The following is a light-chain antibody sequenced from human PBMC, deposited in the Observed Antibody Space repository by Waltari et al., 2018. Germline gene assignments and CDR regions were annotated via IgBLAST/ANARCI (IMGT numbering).Light chain of an antibody. CDR2: VNT. CDR3: QSYDSSLTAWV. CDR1: RSNLGAGYE. Sequence: QSVLTQPPSVSGAPGQRVTIPCPGRRSNLGAGYEVHWYQQLPGTAPKLLIYVNTNRPSGVPDRISASKSGTSASLAITGLQAEDEADYYCQSYDSSLTAWVFGGGTRLTVL. V-gene: IGLV1-40*01. J-gene: IGLJ3*02.